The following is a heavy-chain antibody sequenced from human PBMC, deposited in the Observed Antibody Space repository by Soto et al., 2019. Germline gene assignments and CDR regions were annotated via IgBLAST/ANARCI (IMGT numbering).Heavy chain of an antibody. D-gene: IGHD2-15*01. CDR2: IYYSGST. CDR1: GGSISSYY. CDR3: ARVRDYCSGGSCNRDDAFDI. V-gene: IGHV4-59*01. J-gene: IGHJ3*02. Sequence: SETLSLTCTVSGGSISSYYWSWIRQPPGKGLEWIGYIYYSGSTNYNPSLKSRVTISVDTSKNQFSLKLSSVTAADTAVYYCARVRDYCSGGSCNRDDAFDIWGQGTMVTVSS.